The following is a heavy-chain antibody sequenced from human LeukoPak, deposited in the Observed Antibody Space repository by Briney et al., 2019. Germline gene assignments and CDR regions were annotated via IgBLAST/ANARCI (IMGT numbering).Heavy chain of an antibody. D-gene: IGHD1-26*01. CDR1: GFTFSTYW. J-gene: IGHJ4*02. V-gene: IGHV3-7*04. Sequence: GGSLRLSCAASGFTFSTYWMTWVRQSPGKGLEWVANIKQDGSDQYYVDSVKGRFTISRDNAKNSLYLQMNSLRVEDTAVYYCARGGRYPGYWGQGTLVTVSS. CDR2: IKQDGSDQ. CDR3: ARGGRYPGY.